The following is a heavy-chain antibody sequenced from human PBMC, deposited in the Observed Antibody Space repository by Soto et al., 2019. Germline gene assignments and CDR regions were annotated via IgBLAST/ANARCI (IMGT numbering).Heavy chain of an antibody. D-gene: IGHD6-19*01. J-gene: IGHJ6*02. CDR2: IYHSGST. V-gene: IGHV4-4*02. CDR3: ARGLKGQWLVSYYYYGMDV. Sequence: SETLSLTCAVSGGSISSSNWWSWVRQPPGKGLEWIGEIYHSGSTNYNPSLKSRVTISVDKSKNQFSLKLSSVTAADTAVYYCARGLKGQWLVSYYYYGMDVWGQGTTVT. CDR1: GGSISSSNW.